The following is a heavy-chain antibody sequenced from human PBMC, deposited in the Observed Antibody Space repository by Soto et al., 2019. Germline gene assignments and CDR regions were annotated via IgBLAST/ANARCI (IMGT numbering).Heavy chain of an antibody. CDR1: GGSISTDNYW. CDR3: ARGPSGDKVDS. Sequence: QVQLQESGPGLVKPSQTLSLTCTVSGGSISTDNYWWSWIRQSPDMGLEWIGHIYNGGSTYNNPSLERRVTMSVDTAMNLRPLTLSSVSAADTAVYYCARGPSGDKVDSWGQGTLVTVSS. CDR2: IYNGGST. D-gene: IGHD7-27*01. V-gene: IGHV4-30-4*01. J-gene: IGHJ4*02.